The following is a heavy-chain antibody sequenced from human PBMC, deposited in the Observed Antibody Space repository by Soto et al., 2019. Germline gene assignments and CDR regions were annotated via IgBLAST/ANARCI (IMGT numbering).Heavy chain of an antibody. J-gene: IGHJ6*02. CDR1: GFTFSSYG. CDR2: ISYDGSNK. V-gene: IGHV3-30*03. Sequence: PGGSLRLSCAASGFTFSSYGMHWVRQAPGKGLEWVAVISYDGSNKNYADSVKGRFTISRDNSKNTLYLQMNSMRAEDTAVYYYARDRGYCTNGVCDQVDVWGQGTTVTVSS. D-gene: IGHD2-8*01. CDR3: ARDRGYCTNGVCDQVDV.